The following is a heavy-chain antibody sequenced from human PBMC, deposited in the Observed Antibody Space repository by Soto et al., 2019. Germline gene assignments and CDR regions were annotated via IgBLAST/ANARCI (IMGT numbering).Heavy chain of an antibody. CDR3: ARSYSGSYSY. CDR1: GGSISIYY. V-gene: IGHV4-59*08. Sequence: SETLSLTCTVSGGSISIYYWSWIRQPPGKGLEWIGYIYHTGITNYNPSLKSRVTISVDMSKNQFSLTLSSVTAADTAVYYCARSYSGSYSYWGQGTLVTVSS. J-gene: IGHJ4*02. D-gene: IGHD1-26*01. CDR2: IYHTGIT.